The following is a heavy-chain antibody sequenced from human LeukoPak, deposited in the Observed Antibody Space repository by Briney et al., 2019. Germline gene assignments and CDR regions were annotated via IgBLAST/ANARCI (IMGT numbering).Heavy chain of an antibody. CDR2: VSSSGSYI. Sequence: GESLRLYCAASGITFSNYGMNWVRQAPGKGLEWVSFVSSSGSYIFYADSVKGRFTISRDNAKNSLYLQMNSLRAEDTAVYYCTRDPSEASHPYYFDYWGQGTLVTVSS. J-gene: IGHJ4*02. D-gene: IGHD6-25*01. V-gene: IGHV3-21*01. CDR1: GITFSNYG. CDR3: TRDPSEASHPYYFDY.